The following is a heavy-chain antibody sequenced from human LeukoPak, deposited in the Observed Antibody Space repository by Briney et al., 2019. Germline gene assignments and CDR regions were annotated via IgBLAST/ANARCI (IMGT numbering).Heavy chain of an antibody. V-gene: IGHV3-74*01. CDR1: GFSFSSSW. CDR3: ARGARGSGTASDY. Sequence: GGPLTLSCAASGFSFSSSWMYWVRHAPGEGLVWVSRINSGGSSTSYADPVKSRFIISKDNAKNTLYLQMNILRAEDTAVYYCARGARGSGTASDYWGQGTLVTVSS. D-gene: IGHD3-10*01. CDR2: INSGGSST. J-gene: IGHJ4*02.